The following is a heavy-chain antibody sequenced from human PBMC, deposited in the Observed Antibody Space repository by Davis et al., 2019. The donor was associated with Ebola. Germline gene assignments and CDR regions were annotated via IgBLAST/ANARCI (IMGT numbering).Heavy chain of an antibody. J-gene: IGHJ4*02. CDR3: ACTILGVISNFDY. Sequence: GESLNTPCAAPGFTFSTYSMSWVRHAPGKVLEWVSAISGSGGSTYYADSVKGRFTISRDNAKKSLYLQMNSLRDEDTAIYYCACTILGVISNFDYWGQGTLVTVSS. CDR1: GFTFSTYS. V-gene: IGHV3-48*02. CDR2: ISGSGGST. D-gene: IGHD3-3*01.